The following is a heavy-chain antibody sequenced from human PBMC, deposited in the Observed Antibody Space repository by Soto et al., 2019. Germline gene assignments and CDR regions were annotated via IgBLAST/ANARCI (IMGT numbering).Heavy chain of an antibody. CDR2: INPNSGGR. CDR1: GYTFTDYY. J-gene: IGHJ4*02. V-gene: IGHV1-2*02. CDR3: ARGNVRNFYFDY. Sequence: GASVKVSCKASGYTFTDYYIHWVRQAPGQGLQWMGWINPNSGGRNFAQEFQGRVTMTRDTSISTAYMELSRLRSDDTAFYYCARGNVRNFYFDYWGQGTLVTVSS.